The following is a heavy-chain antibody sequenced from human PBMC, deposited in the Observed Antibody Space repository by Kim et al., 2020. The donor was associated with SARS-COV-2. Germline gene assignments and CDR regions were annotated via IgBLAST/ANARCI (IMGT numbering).Heavy chain of an antibody. CDR1: GFTFDDYA. J-gene: IGHJ3*02. D-gene: IGHD3-16*02. V-gene: IGHV3-9*01. CDR2: ISWNSGSI. CDR3: AKVPLRLGELSLRAAFDI. Sequence: GGSLRLSCAASGFTFDDYAMHWVRQAPGKGLEWVSGISWNSGSIGYADSVKGRFTISRDNAKNSLYLQMNSLRAEDTALYYCAKVPLRLGELSLRAAFDIWGQGTMVTVSS.